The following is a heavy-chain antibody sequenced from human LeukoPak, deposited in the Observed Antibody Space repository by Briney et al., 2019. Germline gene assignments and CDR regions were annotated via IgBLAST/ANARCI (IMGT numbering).Heavy chain of an antibody. CDR3: AREREEGSSWYYYYYYYMDV. CDR1: GFTLRSYW. CDR2: IDRDGSST. J-gene: IGHJ6*03. V-gene: IGHV3-74*01. Sequence: GGSLRLSCAASGFTLRSYWMHWVRQAPGKGLVWVSRIDRDGSSTSYADSVKGRLTISRDNAKNSLYLQMNSLRAEDTAVYYCAREREEGSSWYYYYYYYMDVWGKGTTVTVSS. D-gene: IGHD6-13*01.